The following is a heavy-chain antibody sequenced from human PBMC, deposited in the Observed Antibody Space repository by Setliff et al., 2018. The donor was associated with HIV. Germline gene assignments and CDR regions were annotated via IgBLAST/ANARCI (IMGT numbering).Heavy chain of an antibody. V-gene: IGHV3-9*01. CDR1: GFTFDDYA. CDR2: ISWSSGLI. D-gene: IGHD3-22*01. Sequence: SLKISCAASGFTFDDYAMHWVRQAPGKGLEWVSGISWSSGLIGYADSVRGRFTISRDNARNSLFLQMNSLRAEDTALYYCAKEGRSGSDAFDIWGQGTMVTVSS. J-gene: IGHJ3*02. CDR3: AKEGRSGSDAFDI.